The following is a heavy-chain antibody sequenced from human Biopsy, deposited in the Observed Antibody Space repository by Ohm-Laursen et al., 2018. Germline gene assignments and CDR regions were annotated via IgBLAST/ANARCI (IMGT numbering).Heavy chain of an antibody. CDR1: GDSITRSY. V-gene: IGHV4-59*08. D-gene: IGHD3-10*01. CDR2: VFDRGTT. J-gene: IGHJ4*02. CDR3: AHGSGRYYKWDF. Sequence: GTLSLTCTLSGDSITRSYWSWIRQSPGKGLEWIGHVFDRGTTNYNPSVRSRVTMSEDTSKNQFSLKMTSVTAADTAIYYCAHGSGRYYKWDFWGRGTLVTVSS.